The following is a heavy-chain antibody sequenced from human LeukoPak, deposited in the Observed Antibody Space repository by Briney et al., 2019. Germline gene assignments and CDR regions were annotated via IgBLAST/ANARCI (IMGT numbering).Heavy chain of an antibody. Sequence: SVKVSCKASGGTFSSYAISWVRQAPGQGFEWMGGIIPIFGTANYAQKFQGRVTITADKSTSTAYMELSSLRSEDTAVYYCARGFTMVRGIPPYYYGMDVWGQGTTVTVSS. V-gene: IGHV1-69*06. J-gene: IGHJ6*02. CDR1: GGTFSSYA. D-gene: IGHD3-10*01. CDR2: IIPIFGTA. CDR3: ARGFTMVRGIPPYYYGMDV.